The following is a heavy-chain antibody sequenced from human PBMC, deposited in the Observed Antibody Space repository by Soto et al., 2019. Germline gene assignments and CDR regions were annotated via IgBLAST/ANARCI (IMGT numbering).Heavy chain of an antibody. CDR3: ATSRSYSSSWYGRYFDY. CDR2: IIPMLGTA. J-gene: IGHJ4*02. Sequence: QVQLVQSGAEVKKPGSSVKVSCKASGGTFSSYAITWVRQAPEEGLEWMGGIIPMLGTANYAQRFQGRVTISADESTSTAYMELISLRSGDTAVDYCATSRSYSSSWYGRYFDYWGQGTLVTVSS. V-gene: IGHV1-69*01. D-gene: IGHD6-13*01. CDR1: GGTFSSYA.